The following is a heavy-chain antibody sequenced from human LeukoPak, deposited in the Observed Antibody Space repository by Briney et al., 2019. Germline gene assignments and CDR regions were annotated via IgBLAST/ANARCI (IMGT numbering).Heavy chain of an antibody. CDR2: ISAYNGNT. D-gene: IGHD3-22*01. CDR3: ATFDYDFYSSGYYYEAFFDY. CDR1: GYTFTSYG. Sequence: GVSVKVSCKASGYTFTSYGISWVRHAPGQGLEWMVWISAYNGNTNYAQKLHGRVTMTTDTSTSTAYMELRSLRSDDTYVYYCATFDYDFYSSGYYYEAFFDYWGQGTLFTVSS. V-gene: IGHV1-18*01. J-gene: IGHJ4*02.